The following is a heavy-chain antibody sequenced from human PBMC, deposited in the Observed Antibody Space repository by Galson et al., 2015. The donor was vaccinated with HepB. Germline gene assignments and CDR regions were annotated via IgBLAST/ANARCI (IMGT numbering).Heavy chain of an antibody. Sequence: SCKASGYTFTSYGISWVRQAPGQGLEWMGWISAYNGNTNYAQKLQGRVTMTTDTSTSTAYMELRSLRSDDTAVYYCARVAKRYCSGGSCPTWFDPWGQGTLVTVSS. J-gene: IGHJ5*02. CDR1: GYTFTSYG. CDR3: ARVAKRYCSGGSCPTWFDP. D-gene: IGHD2-15*01. V-gene: IGHV1-18*01. CDR2: ISAYNGNT.